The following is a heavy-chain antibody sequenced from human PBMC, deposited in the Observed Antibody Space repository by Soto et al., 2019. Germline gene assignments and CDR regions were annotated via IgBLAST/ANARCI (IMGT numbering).Heavy chain of an antibody. Sequence: PGGSLRLSCAASGFTFNNYGMHWVRQAPGKGLEWVSSISSSSSYIYYADSVKGRFTISRDNAKNSLYLQMNSLRAEDTAVYYCARGHPLAGGTYYYYYMDVWGKGTTVTVSS. V-gene: IGHV3-21*01. D-gene: IGHD2-15*01. CDR1: GFTFNNYG. CDR3: ARGHPLAGGTYYYYYMDV. J-gene: IGHJ6*03. CDR2: ISSSSSYI.